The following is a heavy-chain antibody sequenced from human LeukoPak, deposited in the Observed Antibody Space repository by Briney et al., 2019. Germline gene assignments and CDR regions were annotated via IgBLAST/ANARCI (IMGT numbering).Heavy chain of an antibody. CDR1: GGTFSSYA. Sequence: SVKVSCKASGGTFSSYAISWVRQAPGQGLEWMGGIIPIFGTANYAQKFQGRVTITADESTSTAYMELSSLRSEDTAVYYCASAPLLAAAGTRGFDYWGQGTLVTVSS. V-gene: IGHV1-69*01. D-gene: IGHD6-13*01. CDR2: IIPIFGTA. CDR3: ASAPLLAAAGTRGFDY. J-gene: IGHJ4*02.